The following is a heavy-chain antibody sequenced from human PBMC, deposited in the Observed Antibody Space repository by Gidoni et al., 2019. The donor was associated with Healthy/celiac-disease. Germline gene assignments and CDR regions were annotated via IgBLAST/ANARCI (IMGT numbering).Heavy chain of an antibody. J-gene: IGHJ3*02. D-gene: IGHD2-15*01. CDR1: GGTFSSYA. CDR2: IIPIFCTA. CDR3: ARGGWALVGVVAAHAFDN. V-gene: IGHV1-69*01. Sequence: QVQLVQSGAEVKKPGSSVKVSCKASGGTFSSYAISWVRQAPGQGLELMGGIIPIFCTANYAQKVQGRGTVTAGESTSTAYMELSSLRSEDTAVYYCARGGWALVGVVAAHAFDNWGQGTIVTVSS.